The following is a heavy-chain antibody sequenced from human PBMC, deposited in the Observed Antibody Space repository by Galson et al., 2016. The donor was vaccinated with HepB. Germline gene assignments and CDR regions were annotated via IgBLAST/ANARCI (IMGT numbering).Heavy chain of an antibody. V-gene: IGHV3-43*01. CDR1: GFTFDDYS. D-gene: IGHD3-3*01. CDR2: INWNGGRT. Sequence: SLRLSCAASGFTFDDYSMHWVRQAPGKGLEWVSLINWNGGRTFYASSVKGRFTISRDNSKKSLYLQMSSLTIEDTAIYYCAKGRAGSGWNYFDSWGQGTLVTVSS. J-gene: IGHJ4*02. CDR3: AKGRAGSGWNYFDS.